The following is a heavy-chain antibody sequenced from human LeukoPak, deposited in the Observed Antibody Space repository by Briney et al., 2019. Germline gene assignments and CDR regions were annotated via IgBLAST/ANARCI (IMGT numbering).Heavy chain of an antibody. CDR3: ARDRYYYDSSGYYIFDY. CDR2: IYTSGST. Sequence: SETLSLTCTVSGGSISSYYWSWIRQPAGKGLEWIGRIYTSGSTNYNPSLKSRVTMSVDTSKNQFSLRLSSVTAAATAVYYCARDRYYYDSSGYYIFDYWGQGTLVTVSS. J-gene: IGHJ4*02. V-gene: IGHV4-4*07. D-gene: IGHD3-22*01. CDR1: GGSISSYY.